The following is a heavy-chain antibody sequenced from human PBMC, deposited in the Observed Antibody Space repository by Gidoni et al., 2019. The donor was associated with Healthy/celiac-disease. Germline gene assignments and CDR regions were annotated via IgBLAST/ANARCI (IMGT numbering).Heavy chain of an antibody. Sequence: EVQLVQSGAEVKKPGESLTISCKGSGSSFTSYWIGWVRQMPGKGLEWMGIIYPGDSDTRYSPSFQGQVTISADKSISTAYLQWSSLKASDTAMYYCARHFMGGWNDVYNWFDPWGQGTLVTVSS. CDR2: IYPGDSDT. D-gene: IGHD1-1*01. V-gene: IGHV5-51*01. CDR1: GSSFTSYW. CDR3: ARHFMGGWNDVYNWFDP. J-gene: IGHJ5*02.